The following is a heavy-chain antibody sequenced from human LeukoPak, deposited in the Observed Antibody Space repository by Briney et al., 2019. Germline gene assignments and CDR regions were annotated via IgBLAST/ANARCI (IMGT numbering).Heavy chain of an antibody. Sequence: ASVKVSCKASGYIFTDYYMHWVRQGPGQGLEWMGWINPNSGGTNNAQKLQGRVTMTRDTSISTAYMELRSLRSDDTAVYYCARPYYYDSTGYYQYYFDYWGQGTLVTVSS. J-gene: IGHJ4*02. CDR1: GYIFTDYY. CDR3: ARPYYYDSTGYYQYYFDY. V-gene: IGHV1-2*02. CDR2: INPNSGGT. D-gene: IGHD3-22*01.